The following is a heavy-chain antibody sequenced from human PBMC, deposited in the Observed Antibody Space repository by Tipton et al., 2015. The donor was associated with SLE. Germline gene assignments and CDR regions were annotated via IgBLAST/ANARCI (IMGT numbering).Heavy chain of an antibody. J-gene: IGHJ6*03. CDR2: INHSGST. V-gene: IGHV4-34*01. CDR1: GGSFSGYY. Sequence: TLSLTCAVYGGSFSGYYWSWIRQPPGKGLEWIGEINHSGSTNYNPSLKSRVTMSVDTSKNQFSLKLSSVTAADTAVYYCARPRGGSPHYYMDVWGKGTTVTVSS. CDR3: ARPRGGSPHYYMDV. D-gene: IGHD3-10*01.